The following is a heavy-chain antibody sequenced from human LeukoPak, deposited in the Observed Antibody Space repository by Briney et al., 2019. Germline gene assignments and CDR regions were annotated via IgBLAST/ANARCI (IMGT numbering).Heavy chain of an antibody. CDR1: GFTFSNAW. J-gene: IGHJ4*02. Sequence: GGSLRLSCAASGFTFSNAWMSWVRQAPGKGLEWVGRIKSKTDGGTTDYAAPVKGRFTISRDDSKNTLCLQMNSLKTEDTAVYYCTTALWFGETRSDYWGQGTLVTVSS. V-gene: IGHV3-15*01. CDR3: TTALWFGETRSDY. CDR2: IKSKTDGGTT. D-gene: IGHD3-10*01.